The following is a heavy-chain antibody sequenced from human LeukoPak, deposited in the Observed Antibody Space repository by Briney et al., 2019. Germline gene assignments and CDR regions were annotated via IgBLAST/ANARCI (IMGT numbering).Heavy chain of an antibody. Sequence: SETLSLTCTVSDGSISTYAWNWIRQPPGKTLEWIGYIFYSGNTNYNPSLESRLTVSVDTSKNQFSLNLISVTAADTAVYYCARATKADDFWSGYPGVFDIWGQGTMVTVS. CDR1: DGSISTYA. D-gene: IGHD3-3*01. V-gene: IGHV4-59*01. CDR3: ARATKADDFWSGYPGVFDI. J-gene: IGHJ3*02. CDR2: IFYSGNT.